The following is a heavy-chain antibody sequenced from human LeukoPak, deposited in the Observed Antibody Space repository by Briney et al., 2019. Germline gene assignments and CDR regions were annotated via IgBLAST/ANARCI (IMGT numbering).Heavy chain of an antibody. CDR2: ISGSGGST. D-gene: IGHD3-3*01. V-gene: IGHV3-23*01. J-gene: IGHJ4*02. CDR1: GFTFSSYA. Sequence: GGSLRLSCAASGFTFSSYAMSWVRQAPGKGLEWVSAISGSGGSTYYADSVKGRFTISRDNSKNTLYLQTNSLRAEDTAVYYCAKVSIFGVVTNNLYFDYWGQGTLVTVSS. CDR3: AKVSIFGVVTNNLYFDY.